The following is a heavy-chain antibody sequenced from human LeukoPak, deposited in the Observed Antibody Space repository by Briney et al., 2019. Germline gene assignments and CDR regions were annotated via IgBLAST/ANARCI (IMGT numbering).Heavy chain of an antibody. J-gene: IGHJ6*03. D-gene: IGHD3-22*01. V-gene: IGHV3-23*01. CDR2: ISDGGVTT. CDR1: GFTFDSYA. Sequence: GGSLRLSCEASGFTFDSYAMNWVRQAPGKGLEWVSLISDGGVTTYYADSVKGRFTISRDNSKNTLYLQMNSLRAEDTAVYSCARGMTYYYDGSGYKENLYYYYYMDVWGKETTVTVSS. CDR3: ARGMTYYYDGSGYKENLYYYYYMDV.